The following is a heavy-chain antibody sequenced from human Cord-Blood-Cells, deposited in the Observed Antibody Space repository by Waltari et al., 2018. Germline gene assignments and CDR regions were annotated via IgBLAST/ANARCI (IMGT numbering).Heavy chain of an antibody. CDR3: AREPSRIAAAGTLYDY. V-gene: IGHV1-69*01. Sequence: QVQLVQSGAEVKQPGSSVKVLCEASAGTLSRYAISWLRQAPGQGLASMGGIIPIFSTANYAQKFQGRGTITADESTSTAYMELSSLRSEDTAVYYCAREPSRIAAAGTLYDYWGQGTLVTVSS. D-gene: IGHD6-13*01. CDR1: AGTLSRYA. CDR2: IIPIFSTA. J-gene: IGHJ4*02.